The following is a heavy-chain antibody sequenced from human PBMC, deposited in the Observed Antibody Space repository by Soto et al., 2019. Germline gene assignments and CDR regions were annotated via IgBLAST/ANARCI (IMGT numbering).Heavy chain of an antibody. CDR2: ISYSGST. Sequence: SETLSLTCTVSGGSISSYYWSWIRQPPGKGLEWIGYISYSGSTNYNPSLKSRVTISVDTSKNQFSLKLSSVTAADTAVYFCVRVGYSYGLFFDYWGPGTLVTVSS. D-gene: IGHD5-18*01. J-gene: IGHJ4*02. CDR3: VRVGYSYGLFFDY. V-gene: IGHV4-59*01. CDR1: GGSISSYY.